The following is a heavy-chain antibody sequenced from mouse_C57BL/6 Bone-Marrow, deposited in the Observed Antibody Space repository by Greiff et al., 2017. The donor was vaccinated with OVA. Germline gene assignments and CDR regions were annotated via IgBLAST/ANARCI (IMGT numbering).Heavy chain of an antibody. Sequence: VQLQQSGPELVKPGASVKISCKASGYSFTDYNMNWVKQSPGKSLEWIGVINPNYGTTSYNQKFKGKATLTVDQSSSTAYMQLNSLTSEDAAVYYCAIYDGYSYAMDYWGQGTSVTVSS. V-gene: IGHV1-39*01. D-gene: IGHD2-3*01. CDR2: INPNYGTT. CDR3: AIYDGYSYAMDY. CDR1: GYSFTDYN. J-gene: IGHJ4*01.